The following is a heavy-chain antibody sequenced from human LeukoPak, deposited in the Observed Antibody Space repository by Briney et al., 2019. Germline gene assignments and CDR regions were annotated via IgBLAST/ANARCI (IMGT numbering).Heavy chain of an antibody. Sequence: SETLSLTCTVSGGSISSGGYYWSWIRQPPGKGLEWIGYIYHSGSTYYNPSLKSRVTISVDRSKNQFSLKLSSVTAADTAVYYCARDRIDGSGSFDYWGQGTLVTVSS. CDR1: GGSISSGGYY. V-gene: IGHV4-30-2*01. J-gene: IGHJ4*02. CDR3: ARDRIDGSGSFDY. D-gene: IGHD3-10*01. CDR2: IYHSGST.